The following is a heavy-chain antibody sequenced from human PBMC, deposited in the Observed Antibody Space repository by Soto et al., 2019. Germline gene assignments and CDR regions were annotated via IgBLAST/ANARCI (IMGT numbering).Heavy chain of an antibody. CDR3: AKATVSTWDYYYYMDV. J-gene: IGHJ6*03. D-gene: IGHD4-17*01. CDR1: GFTFISYA. Sequence: PGGSLRLSCASSGFTFISYAMSWVLQAPWKGLEWVSAISGSGGSTYYADSVKGRFTISRDNSKNTLSLQMNSLSAEDTAVYYCAKATVSTWDYYYYMDVWGKGTTVTVSS. CDR2: ISGSGGST. V-gene: IGHV3-23*01.